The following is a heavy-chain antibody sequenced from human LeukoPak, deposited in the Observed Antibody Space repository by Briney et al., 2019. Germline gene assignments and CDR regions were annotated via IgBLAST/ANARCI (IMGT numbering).Heavy chain of an antibody. V-gene: IGHV3-23*01. Sequence: GGSLRLSCAASGFTFSSYAMSRVRQGPGKGLEGLKWVSSISGRGDRTYYADSVKGRFTISRDNSKNTLYLQMNSLRAEDTAIYYCARFQDCGGDCPFDYWGQGTLVTVSS. CDR2: ISGRGDRT. J-gene: IGHJ4*02. CDR3: ARFQDCGGDCPFDY. D-gene: IGHD2-21*02. CDR1: GFTFSSYA.